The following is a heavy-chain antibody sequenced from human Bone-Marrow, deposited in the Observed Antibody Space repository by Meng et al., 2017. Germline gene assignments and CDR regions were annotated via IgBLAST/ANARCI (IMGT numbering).Heavy chain of an antibody. CDR2: IYYSGST. CDR1: GGSISSSSYY. D-gene: IGHD3-22*01. Sequence: SETLSLTCTVSGGSISSSSYYWGWIRQPPGKGLEWIGSIYYSGSTYYNPSLKSRVTITPDTSKNQISLTLSSVTAADTAVYYCARLQRISLTVVLWGQGTMVTVSS. V-gene: IGHV4-39*07. CDR3: ARLQRISLTVVL. J-gene: IGHJ3*01.